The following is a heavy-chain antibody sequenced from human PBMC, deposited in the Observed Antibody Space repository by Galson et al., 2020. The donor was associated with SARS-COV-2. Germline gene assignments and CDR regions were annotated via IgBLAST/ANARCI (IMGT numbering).Heavy chain of an antibody. CDR3: SKAQNLDKPLDV. CDR1: GFTFDGYG. Sequence: GGSLRLSCATSGFTFDGYGMHWVRQAPGKGLDWVAAVWFDGSDKYYTDSVKGRFTISRDNSKNTLSLQMNSLRAEDTGVYYCSKAQNLDKPLDVWGQGTTVTVSS. CDR2: VWFDGSDK. J-gene: IGHJ6*02. D-gene: IGHD3-9*01. V-gene: IGHV3-33*06.